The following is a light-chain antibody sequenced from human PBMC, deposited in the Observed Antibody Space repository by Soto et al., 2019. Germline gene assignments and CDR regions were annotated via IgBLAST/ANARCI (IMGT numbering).Light chain of an antibody. CDR1: TSDVGGYNF. V-gene: IGLV2-14*03. CDR3: SSYTRGRVV. J-gene: IGLJ2*01. CDR2: NAF. Sequence: QSALTQPASVSGSPGQSITISCTGTTSDVGGYNFVSWYQHHPGKAPKLMIYNAFDRPSGVPNRFSGSKSGNTASLTISGLQAEDEAHYYCSSYTRGRVVFGGGTKVTVL.